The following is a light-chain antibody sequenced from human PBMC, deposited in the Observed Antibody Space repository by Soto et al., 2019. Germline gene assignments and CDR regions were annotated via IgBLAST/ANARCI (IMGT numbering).Light chain of an antibody. CDR3: QQRSNWPYT. V-gene: IGKV3-11*01. J-gene: IGKJ2*01. CDR1: QSVSSY. Sequence: EIVLTQSPATLSLSPGERATLSCRASQSVSSYLAWYQQNPGQAPRLLIYDASNRATDIPARFSGSGSGTDFTLTISSLEPEDFAVYYCQQRSNWPYTFGQGTKLEIK. CDR2: DAS.